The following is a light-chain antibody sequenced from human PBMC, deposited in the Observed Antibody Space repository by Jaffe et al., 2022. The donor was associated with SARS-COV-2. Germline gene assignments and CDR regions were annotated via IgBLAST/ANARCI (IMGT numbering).Light chain of an antibody. V-gene: IGLV2-11*01. CDR2: DVT. Sequence: QSALTQPRSVSGSPGQSVTISCTGTSSDVGGYDSVSWYQQCPGKAPKLMIYDVTKRPSGVPDRFSGSKSGNTASLTISGLQAEDEADYYCCSYAGNNYVFGTGTEVGVL. J-gene: IGLJ1*01. CDR1: SSDVGGYDS. CDR3: CSYAGNNYV.